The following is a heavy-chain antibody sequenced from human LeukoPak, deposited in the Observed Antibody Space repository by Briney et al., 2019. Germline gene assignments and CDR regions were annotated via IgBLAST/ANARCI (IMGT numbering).Heavy chain of an antibody. CDR1: GYTFTSYG. CDR2: ISAYNGNT. CDR3: ARAPDYYDSSGYYPGDY. V-gene: IGHV1-18*01. J-gene: IGHJ4*02. D-gene: IGHD3-22*01. Sequence: ASVKVSCKASGYTFTSYGISWVRQVPGQGLEWMGWISAYNGNTNYAQKLQGRVTMTTDTSTTTAYMELRSLRSDDTAVYYCARAPDYYDSSGYYPGDYWGQGTLVTVSS.